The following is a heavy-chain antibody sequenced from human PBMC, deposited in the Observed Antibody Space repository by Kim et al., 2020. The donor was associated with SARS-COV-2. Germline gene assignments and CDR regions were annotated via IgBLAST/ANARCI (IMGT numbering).Heavy chain of an antibody. V-gene: IGHV1-18*01. CDR1: GYTFTSYG. CDR3: ARVSVIGWEARLDWFDP. Sequence: ASVKVSCKASGYTFTSYGISWVRQAPGQGLEWMGWISAYNGNTNYAQKLQGRVTMTTDTSTSTAYMELRSLRSDDTAVYYCARVSVIGWEARLDWFDPWGQGTLVTVSS. CDR2: ISAYNGNT. J-gene: IGHJ5*02. D-gene: IGHD1-26*01.